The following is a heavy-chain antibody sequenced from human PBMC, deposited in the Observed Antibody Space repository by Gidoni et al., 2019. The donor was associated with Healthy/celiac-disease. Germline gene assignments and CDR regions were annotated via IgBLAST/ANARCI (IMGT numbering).Heavy chain of an antibody. Sequence: EVQLVESGGGLVNPGGSLRLSCAASGFTFSSYSMNWVRQAPGKGLEWVSSISSSSSYIYYADSVKGRFTISRDNAKNSLYLQMNSLRAEDTAVYYCARVPSSWSSYYYYGMDVWGQGTTVTVSS. CDR2: ISSSSSYI. CDR3: ARVPSSWSSYYYYGMDV. CDR1: GFTFSSYS. V-gene: IGHV3-21*06. J-gene: IGHJ6*02. D-gene: IGHD6-13*01.